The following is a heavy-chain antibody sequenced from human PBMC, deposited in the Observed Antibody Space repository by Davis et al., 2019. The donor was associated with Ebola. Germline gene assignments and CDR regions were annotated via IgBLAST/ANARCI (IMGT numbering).Heavy chain of an antibody. V-gene: IGHV3-7*01. CDR1: GFTLSDYW. Sequence: PGGSLRLSCGASGFTLSDYWMSWVRQAPGKGLEWVANIKPDGSERYYVDSVKGRFTISRDNAKNSLYLQVNSLRVDDTAVYYCARETPISSRSDWWGQGTLVTVSS. D-gene: IGHD2-2*01. CDR3: ARETPISSRSDW. J-gene: IGHJ4*02. CDR2: IKPDGSER.